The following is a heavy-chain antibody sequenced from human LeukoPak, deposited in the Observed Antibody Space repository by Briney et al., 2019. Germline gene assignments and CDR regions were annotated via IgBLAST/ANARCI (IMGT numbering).Heavy chain of an antibody. J-gene: IGHJ4*02. Sequence: PGGSLRLSCAASGFPFSDHNIHWLRRAPGKGLEWVSYISSSSSTIYYADSVKGRFTISRDNAKNSLYLQMNSLRAEDTAVYYCARDPTTVVKYWGQGTLVTVSS. V-gene: IGHV3-48*04. CDR1: GFPFSDHN. CDR2: ISSSSSTI. CDR3: ARDPTTVVKY. D-gene: IGHD4-23*01.